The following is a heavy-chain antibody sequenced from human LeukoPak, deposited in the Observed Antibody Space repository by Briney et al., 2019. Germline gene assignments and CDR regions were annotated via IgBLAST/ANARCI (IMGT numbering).Heavy chain of an antibody. CDR1: GFTFTSYW. Sequence: GGSLRLSCAASGFTFTSYWMHWVRQPPGKGLVWVSRVEHDGSRTAYADSVTARFTISRDNARNMVYLQMNSLRAEDTAVYYCATDLGWGQGTLVTVSS. CDR2: VEHDGSRT. CDR3: ATDLG. D-gene: IGHD4-17*01. J-gene: IGHJ4*02. V-gene: IGHV3-74*01.